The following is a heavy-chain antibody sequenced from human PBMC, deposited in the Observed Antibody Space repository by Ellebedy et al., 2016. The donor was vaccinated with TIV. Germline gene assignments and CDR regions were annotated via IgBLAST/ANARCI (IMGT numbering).Heavy chain of an antibody. CDR3: ARSSGSGSYYGY. Sequence: SETLSLTCTVSGGSISSGGYYWSWIRQHPGKGLEWIGYIYYSGSTYYNPSLKSRVTISVDTSKNQFSLKLSSVTAADTAVYYCARSSGSGSYYGYWGQGTLVTVSS. CDR2: IYYSGST. V-gene: IGHV4-31*03. CDR1: GGSISSGGYY. D-gene: IGHD3-10*01. J-gene: IGHJ4*02.